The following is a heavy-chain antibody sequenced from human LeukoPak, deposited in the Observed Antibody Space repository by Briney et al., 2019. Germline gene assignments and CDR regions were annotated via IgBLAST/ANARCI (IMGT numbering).Heavy chain of an antibody. V-gene: IGHV3-74*01. CDR1: GFTFSSCW. CDR2: INSDGSST. CDR3: ARDAYGDYVVDY. J-gene: IGHJ4*02. D-gene: IGHD4-17*01. Sequence: PGGSLRLSCAASGFTFSSCWMHWVRQAPGKGLVWVSRINSDGSSTSYADSVKGRFTISRDNAKNTLYLQMNSLRAEDTAVYYCARDAYGDYVVDYWGQGILVTVSS.